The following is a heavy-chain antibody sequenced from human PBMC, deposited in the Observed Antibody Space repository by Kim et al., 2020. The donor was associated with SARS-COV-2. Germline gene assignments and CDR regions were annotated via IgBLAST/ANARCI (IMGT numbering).Heavy chain of an antibody. CDR1: GLTFNIFW. Sequence: GGSLRLSCAASGLTFNIFWMTWVRQAPGKGLEWVANIKHDGREKYYVDSVKGRFTISRDNANNSVFLQMNSLRAEDTAVYYCAKVRQYHSDRNYNHASDAFDIWGQGTMVTVSA. V-gene: IGHV3-7*05. CDR3: AKVRQYHSDRNYNHASDAFDI. CDR2: IKHDGREK. D-gene: IGHD3-22*01. J-gene: IGHJ3*02.